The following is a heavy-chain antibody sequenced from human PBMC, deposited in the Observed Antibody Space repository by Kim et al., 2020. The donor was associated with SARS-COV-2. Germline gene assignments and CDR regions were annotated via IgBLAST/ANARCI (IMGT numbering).Heavy chain of an antibody. CDR1: GGSISSSSYY. CDR2: IYYSGST. J-gene: IGHJ4*02. D-gene: IGHD3-22*01. V-gene: IGHV4-39*01. Sequence: SETLSLTCTVSGGSISSSSYYWGWIRQPPGKGLEWIGSIYYSGSTYYNPSLKSRVTISVDTSKNQFSLKLSSVTAADTAVYYCARHLKRRYYDSSGYYVFDYWGQGTLVTVSS. CDR3: ARHLKRRYYDSSGYYVFDY.